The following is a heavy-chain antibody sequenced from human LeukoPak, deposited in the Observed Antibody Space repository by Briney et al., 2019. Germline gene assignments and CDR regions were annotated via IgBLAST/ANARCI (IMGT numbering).Heavy chain of an antibody. CDR2: ISYDGSNK. Sequence: GGSLRLSCAASGFTFSSYAMHWVRQAPGKGLEWVAVISYDGSNKYYADSVKGRFTISRDNSKNTLYLQMNSLRAEDTAVYYCARAGIAAAGTGNWFDPWGQETLVTVSS. D-gene: IGHD6-13*01. CDR1: GFTFSSYA. V-gene: IGHV3-30-3*01. CDR3: ARAGIAAAGTGNWFDP. J-gene: IGHJ5*02.